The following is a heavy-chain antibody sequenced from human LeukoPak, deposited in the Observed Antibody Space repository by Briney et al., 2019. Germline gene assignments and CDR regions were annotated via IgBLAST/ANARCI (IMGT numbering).Heavy chain of an antibody. Sequence: ASVKVSCKASGYTFTGYYMHWVRQAPGQGLEWMGWINPNSGGTNYAQKFQGRVTMTRDTSISTAYMELGRLRSDDTAVYYCARDAHDFWSGYRGMDVWGQGTTVTVSS. CDR2: INPNSGGT. CDR3: ARDAHDFWSGYRGMDV. D-gene: IGHD3-3*01. V-gene: IGHV1-2*02. CDR1: GYTFTGYY. J-gene: IGHJ6*02.